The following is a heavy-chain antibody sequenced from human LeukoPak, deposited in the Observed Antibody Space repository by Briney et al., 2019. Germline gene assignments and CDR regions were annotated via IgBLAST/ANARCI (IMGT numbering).Heavy chain of an antibody. CDR2: IIPIFGTA. CDR3: ARVKDYYDFYDY. CDR1: GGTFSSYA. Sequence: SVKVSCKASGGTFSSYAIIWVRQAPGQGLEWMGRIIPIFGTANYAQKFQGRVTITTDESTSTAYMELSSLRSEDTAVYYCARVKDYYDFYDYWGQGTLVTVSS. V-gene: IGHV1-69*05. J-gene: IGHJ4*02. D-gene: IGHD3-22*01.